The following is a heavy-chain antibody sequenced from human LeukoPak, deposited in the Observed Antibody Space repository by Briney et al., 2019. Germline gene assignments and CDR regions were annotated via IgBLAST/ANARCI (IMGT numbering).Heavy chain of an antibody. V-gene: IGHV4-38-2*02. CDR2: IYHSGST. CDR1: GYSISSGYY. CDR3: ARHSVRPLPRFDY. D-gene: IGHD2-21*01. Sequence: SETLSLTCTVSGYSISSGYYWGWIRQPPGKGLEWIGSIYHSGSTYYNPPLKSRVTISVDTSKNQFSLKLSSVTAADTAVYYCARHSVRPLPRFDYWGQGTLVTVSS. J-gene: IGHJ4*02.